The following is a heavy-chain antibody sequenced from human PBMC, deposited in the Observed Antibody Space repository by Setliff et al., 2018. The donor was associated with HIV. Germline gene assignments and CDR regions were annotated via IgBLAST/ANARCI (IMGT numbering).Heavy chain of an antibody. Sequence: SETLSLTCAVYGGSFSGYSWTWIRQSPGKGLEWIGEMNHSEHYYNPTLKSRVTISMDTSKNQFSLELSSVTAADTALYYCVRTITTFGVIGRGGRMDVWGKGTTVTVSS. D-gene: IGHD3-3*01. V-gene: IGHV4-34*01. CDR3: VRTITTFGVIGRGGRMDV. CDR2: MNHSEH. CDR1: GGSFSGYS. J-gene: IGHJ6*04.